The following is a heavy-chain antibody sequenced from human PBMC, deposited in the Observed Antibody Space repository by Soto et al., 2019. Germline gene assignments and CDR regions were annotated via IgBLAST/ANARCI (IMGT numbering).Heavy chain of an antibody. CDR3: ASDSTYYGSGSYYNDRNDY. V-gene: IGHV3-33*01. J-gene: IGHJ4*02. D-gene: IGHD3-10*01. Sequence: TLRFSCTASGFTFSRYGMHWVRQAAGRGLEGVAVIWYDGSNKYYADSVKGRFTISRDNAKKTLYLKMNRPRAEATAVYYCASDSTYYGSGSYYNDRNDYWGQGSLVT. CDR1: GFTFSRYG. CDR2: IWYDGSNK.